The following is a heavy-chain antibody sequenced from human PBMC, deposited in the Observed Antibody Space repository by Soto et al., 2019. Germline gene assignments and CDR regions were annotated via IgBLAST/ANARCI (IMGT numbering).Heavy chain of an antibody. Sequence: SETLSLTCTVSGGSMRNYFWTRIRQPPGKGLEWIGYIHYSGTTSFFPSYNPSLRSRVTISEDTSKNQFSLKLLSVTTADTAVYFCAAGEASSRNLAPYYLDFWGQGTLVTVSS. CDR2: IHYSGTT. J-gene: IGHJ4*02. CDR3: AAGEASSRNLAPYYLDF. CDR1: GGSMRNYF. D-gene: IGHD6-13*01. V-gene: IGHV4-59*01.